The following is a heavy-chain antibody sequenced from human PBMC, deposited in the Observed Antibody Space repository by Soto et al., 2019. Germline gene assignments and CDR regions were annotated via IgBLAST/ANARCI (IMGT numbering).Heavy chain of an antibody. V-gene: IGHV3-66*01. CDR1: GFTIGDNY. Sequence: EVQVVESGGGLVQPGGSLRLSCATSGFTIGDNYMTWVRQASGKGLVCVSVIYRGGSTYYAHSVRGRFPISRDSSENIMYLPSTSRRAEDTAVYFCARGPLPTEYHYSYKDNYLTPLGQGTLVLVSS. J-gene: IGHJ5*02. D-gene: IGHD5-18*01. CDR3: ARGPLPTEYHYSYKDNYLTP. CDR2: IYRGGST.